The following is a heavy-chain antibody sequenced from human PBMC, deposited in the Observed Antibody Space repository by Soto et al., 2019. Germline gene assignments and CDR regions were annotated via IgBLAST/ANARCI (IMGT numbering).Heavy chain of an antibody. CDR3: ARPDFGDYWYFDL. CDR1: GYTFTSYD. D-gene: IGHD4-17*01. CDR2: MNPALGTA. Sequence: GASVKVSCKASGYTFTSYDINWVRQATGQGLERMGWMNPALGTATYAQKFQGRVTITADESATTVYMELNSLRSEDTAVYYCARPDFGDYWYFDLWGRGTLVTVSS. V-gene: IGHV1-69*11. J-gene: IGHJ2*01.